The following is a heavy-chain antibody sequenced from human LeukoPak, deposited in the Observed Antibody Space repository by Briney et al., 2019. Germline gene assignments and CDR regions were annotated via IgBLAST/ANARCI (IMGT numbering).Heavy chain of an antibody. CDR2: MNPNSGNT. D-gene: IGHD3-9*01. CDR3: ARAHSLRYFDWLLSFPGDDAFDI. Sequence: ASVKVSCKASGYTFTGYDINWVRQATGQGLEWMGWMNPNSGNTGYAQKFQGRVTMTRNTSISTAYMELSSLRSEDTAVYYCARAHSLRYFDWLLSFPGDDAFDIWGQGTMVTVSS. V-gene: IGHV1-8*01. J-gene: IGHJ3*02. CDR1: GYTFTGYD.